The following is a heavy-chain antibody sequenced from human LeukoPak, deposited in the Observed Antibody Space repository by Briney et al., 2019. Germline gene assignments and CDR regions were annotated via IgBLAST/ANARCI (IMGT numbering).Heavy chain of an antibody. J-gene: IGHJ4*02. D-gene: IGHD3-16*01. CDR1: GFAFSGYA. V-gene: IGHV3-23*01. Sequence: PGESLRLSCAASGFAFSGYAMSWVRQAPGKGLEWVSAISASGGSTFYADSVKGRFTISRDNSKNTLYLQMNSLRAEDTAIYYCAKRMMREFDYWGQGTLVTVSS. CDR2: ISASGGST. CDR3: AKRMMREFDY.